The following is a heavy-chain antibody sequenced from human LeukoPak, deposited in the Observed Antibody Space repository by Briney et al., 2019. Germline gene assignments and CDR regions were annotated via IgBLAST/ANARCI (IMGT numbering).Heavy chain of an antibody. CDR2: IYTSGST. Sequence: SETLSLTCAVYGGSFSGYYWSWIRQPPGKGLEWIGYIYTSGSTNYNPSLKSRVTISVDTSKNQFSLKLSSVTAADTAVYYCARHYAVDGYNLWGQGTLVTVSS. D-gene: IGHD5-24*01. J-gene: IGHJ5*02. CDR1: GGSFSGYY. CDR3: ARHYAVDGYNL. V-gene: IGHV4-4*09.